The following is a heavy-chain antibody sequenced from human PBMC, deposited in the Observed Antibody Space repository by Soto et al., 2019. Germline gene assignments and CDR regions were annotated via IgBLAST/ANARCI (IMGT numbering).Heavy chain of an antibody. CDR1: GFTFSRYS. D-gene: IGHD3-10*01. Sequence: MRLSCAASGFTFSRYSANWVRQAPGKGLEWVSSISSSRSYTYYADSVKGRFTISRDTSMNTVYLQMNSLRAEDSAVYYCARGSKDSYPGSRIFDFWGRGTLVTSPQ. V-gene: IGHV3-21*04. J-gene: IGHJ4*02. CDR3: ARGSKDSYPGSRIFDF. CDR2: ISSSRSYT.